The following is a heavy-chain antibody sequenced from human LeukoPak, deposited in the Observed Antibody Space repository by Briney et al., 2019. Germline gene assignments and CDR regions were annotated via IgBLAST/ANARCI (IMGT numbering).Heavy chain of an antibody. Sequence: PSETLSLTCAVYGGSFSDYSWTWIRQAPGEGLEWIGEINHNGSTNHNPSLVSRVIMSVDTSKNQFSLKVSSVTAADTAVYYCARVAYRYSINDWSRTGLGAYATKYYYYMDVWGKGTTVTVS. CDR1: GGSFSDYS. CDR3: ARVAYRYSINDWSRTGLGAYATKYYYYMDV. D-gene: IGHD3-9*01. CDR2: INHNGST. J-gene: IGHJ6*03. V-gene: IGHV4-34*01.